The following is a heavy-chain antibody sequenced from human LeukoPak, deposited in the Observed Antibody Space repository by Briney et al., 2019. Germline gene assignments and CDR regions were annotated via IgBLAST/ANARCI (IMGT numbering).Heavy chain of an antibody. CDR2: ISADGSGI. CDR3: VKDIRSSPYYYYGLDV. D-gene: IGHD6-13*01. V-gene: IGHV3-43*02. Sequence: GGSLRLSCAASRSNFDDYAMHWVRQAPGKGLEWVSLISADGSGIFYADSVKGRFTISRDNIKKSLYLQMNSLRTEDTALYYCVKDIRSSPYYYYGLDVWGQGTTVTVSS. J-gene: IGHJ6*02. CDR1: RSNFDDYA.